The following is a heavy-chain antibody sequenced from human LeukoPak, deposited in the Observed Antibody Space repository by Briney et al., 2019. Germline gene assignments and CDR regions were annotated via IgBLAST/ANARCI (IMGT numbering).Heavy chain of an antibody. CDR1: GFTFSSYT. D-gene: IGHD3-22*01. J-gene: IGHJ4*02. Sequence: GGSLRLSCAASGFTFSSYTMNWVRQAPGKGLEWVSYISSSSSNINYADSVKGRFTISRDNAKNSLYLQMNSLRDEDTAVYYCAKGGYYERPWYFDYWGQGTLVTVSS. CDR2: ISSSSSNI. CDR3: AKGGYYERPWYFDY. V-gene: IGHV3-48*02.